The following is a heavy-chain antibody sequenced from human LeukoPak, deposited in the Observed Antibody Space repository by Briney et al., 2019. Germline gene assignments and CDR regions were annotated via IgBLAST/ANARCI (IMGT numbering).Heavy chain of an antibody. CDR1: GGSFSGYY. D-gene: IGHD2-2*01. J-gene: IGHJ6*03. Sequence: SETLSLTCAVYGGSFSGYYWSWIRQPPGKGLEWVGEINHSGSTNYNPSLKSRVTISVDTSKNQFSLKLSSVTAADTAVYYCASLPVPEYDYYYYYMDVWGKGTTVTVSS. V-gene: IGHV4-34*01. CDR3: ASLPVPEYDYYYYYMDV. CDR2: INHSGST.